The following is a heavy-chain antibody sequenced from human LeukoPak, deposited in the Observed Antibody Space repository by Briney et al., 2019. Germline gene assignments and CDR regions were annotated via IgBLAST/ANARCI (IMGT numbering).Heavy chain of an antibody. CDR1: GFTFSSCW. V-gene: IGHV3-7*03. CDR2: IKQDGSEK. J-gene: IGHJ4*02. CDR3: ARNYYDSSGYYICGVDY. Sequence: GGSLRLSCAASGFTFSSCWMSWVRQAPGKGLEWVANIKQDGSEKYYVDSVKGRFTISRDNAKNSLYLQMNSLRAEDTAVYYCARNYYDSSGYYICGVDYWGQGTLVTVSS. D-gene: IGHD3-22*01.